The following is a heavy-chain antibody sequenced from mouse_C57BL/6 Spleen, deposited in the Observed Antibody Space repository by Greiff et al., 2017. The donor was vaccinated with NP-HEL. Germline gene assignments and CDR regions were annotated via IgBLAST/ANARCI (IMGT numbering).Heavy chain of an antibody. CDR2: ISNGGGST. CDR1: GFTFSDYY. V-gene: IGHV5-12*01. D-gene: IGHD2-3*01. J-gene: IGHJ1*03. CDR3: ARWLLGYFDV. Sequence: EVQLVESGGGLVQPGGSLKLSCAASGFTFSDYYMYWVRQTPEKRLEWVAYISNGGGSTYYPDTVKGRFTISRDNAKNTLYLQMRRLKSEDTAVYYCARWLLGYFDVWGTGTTVTVSS.